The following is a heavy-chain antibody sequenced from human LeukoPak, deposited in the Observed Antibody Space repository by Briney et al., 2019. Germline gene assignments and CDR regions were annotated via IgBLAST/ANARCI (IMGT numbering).Heavy chain of an antibody. J-gene: IGHJ6*02. CDR2: ISYDGSNK. V-gene: IGHV3-30*18. Sequence: GRSLRLSCAASGFTFSSYGMHWVRQAPGKGLEWVAVISYDGSNKYYADSVKGRFTISRDNSKSTLYLQMNSLRAEDTAVYYCAKDDDRCCPGGGYYYYYGMDVWGQGTTVTVSS. CDR3: AKDDDRCCPGGGYYYYYGMDV. D-gene: IGHD3-16*01. CDR1: GFTFSSYG.